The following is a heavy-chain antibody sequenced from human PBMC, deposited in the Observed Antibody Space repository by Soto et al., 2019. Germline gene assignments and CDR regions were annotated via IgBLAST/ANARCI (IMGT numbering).Heavy chain of an antibody. D-gene: IGHD3-22*01. Sequence: LSLSCTVSGGSIRSDAYYWSWIRQHPGKGLEWIGYIYYSGRTYYNPSLKSRLTISVDTSKNQFSLKLTSVTAADTAVYYCARDYASSNYPFDYWGQGTLVTAS. CDR1: GGSIRSDAYY. CDR2: IYYSGRT. CDR3: ARDYASSNYPFDY. V-gene: IGHV4-31*03. J-gene: IGHJ4*02.